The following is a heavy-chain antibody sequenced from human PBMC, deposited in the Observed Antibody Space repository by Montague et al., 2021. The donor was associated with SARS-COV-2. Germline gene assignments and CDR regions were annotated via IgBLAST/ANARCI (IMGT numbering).Heavy chain of an antibody. Sequence: SETLSLTCAVYGGSFSGYYWSWIRQPAGKGLEWIGEISHSGSTNYNPSLKSRVTISVDTSKNQFSLKLSSVTAADTAVYYCARGSGVYYYYYYGMDVWGQGTTGTVSS. V-gene: IGHV4-34*01. CDR3: ARGSGVYYYYYYGMDV. D-gene: IGHD3-10*01. CDR1: GGSFSGYY. J-gene: IGHJ6*02. CDR2: ISHSGST.